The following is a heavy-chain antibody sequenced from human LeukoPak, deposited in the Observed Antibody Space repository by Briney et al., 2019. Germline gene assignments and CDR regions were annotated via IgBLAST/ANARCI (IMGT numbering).Heavy chain of an antibody. CDR2: TNLDGSDK. Sequence: GGSLRLSCVASGFTFTNYWMTWVRQAPGKGLEWVATTNLDGSDKYYVDSVKGRFTISRDNTKNSLYLQMNGLRAEGTAVYYCARGGGSGNWGQGTLVIVSS. J-gene: IGHJ4*02. V-gene: IGHV3-7*01. CDR3: ARGGGSGN. CDR1: GFTFTNYW. D-gene: IGHD3-10*01.